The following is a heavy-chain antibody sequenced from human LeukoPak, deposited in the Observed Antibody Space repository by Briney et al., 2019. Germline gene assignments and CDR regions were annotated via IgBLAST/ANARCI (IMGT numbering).Heavy chain of an antibody. J-gene: IGHJ6*03. Sequence: SVKVSCKASGGTFSSYAISWVRQAPGQGREWMGGIIPIFGTANYAQKFQGRVTITADESTSTAYMELSSLRSEDTAVYYCASLGYCSSTSCLRYYYYYYMDVWGKGTTVTVSS. CDR3: ASLGYCSSTSCLRYYYYYYMDV. CDR1: GGTFSSYA. CDR2: IIPIFGTA. D-gene: IGHD2-2*01. V-gene: IGHV1-69*01.